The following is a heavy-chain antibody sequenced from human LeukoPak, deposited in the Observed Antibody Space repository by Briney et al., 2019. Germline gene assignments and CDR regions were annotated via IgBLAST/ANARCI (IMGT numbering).Heavy chain of an antibody. Sequence: PGGSLRLSCAASGFTVSNNFLSWVRQAPGKGLEWVSLIYGGGSTYYADSVKGRFTISRDNSKNTLYLQMNSLRAEDSAVYYCARGSCGGDCYYYYYGMDVWALGTTVTVSS. V-gene: IGHV3-66*01. CDR1: GFTVSNNF. CDR3: ARGSCGGDCYYYYYGMDV. J-gene: IGHJ6*02. D-gene: IGHD2-21*02. CDR2: IYGGGST.